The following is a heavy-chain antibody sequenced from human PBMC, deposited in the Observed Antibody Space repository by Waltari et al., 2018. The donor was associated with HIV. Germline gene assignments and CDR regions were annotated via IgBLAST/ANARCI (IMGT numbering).Heavy chain of an antibody. Sequence: EVQLLESGGGLVQPGESLRLSCAGSEFTFSTYAMNWVRQAPGMGLEWVASISGSGGSTYDADSVKGRFTISRDNFKDSLSLNMNNLRAEDTAVYYCARGFDTNDGSPEYWGQGTLVTVSS. V-gene: IGHV3-23*01. CDR3: ARGFDTNDGSPEY. CDR2: ISGSGGST. CDR1: EFTFSTYA. D-gene: IGHD2-8*01. J-gene: IGHJ4*02.